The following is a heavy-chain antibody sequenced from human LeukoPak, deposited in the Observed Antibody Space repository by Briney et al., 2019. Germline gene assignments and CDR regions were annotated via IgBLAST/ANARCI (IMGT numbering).Heavy chain of an antibody. CDR2: ISAYNGNT. Sequence: ASVKVSCKASGGTFSSYAISWVRQAPGQGLEWMGWISAYNGNTNYAQKLQGRVTMTTDTSTSTAYMELRSLRSDDTAVYYCARDIVVVPAAIGYWGQGTLVTVSS. D-gene: IGHD2-2*01. CDR3: ARDIVVVPAAIGY. V-gene: IGHV1-18*01. J-gene: IGHJ4*02. CDR1: GGTFSSYA.